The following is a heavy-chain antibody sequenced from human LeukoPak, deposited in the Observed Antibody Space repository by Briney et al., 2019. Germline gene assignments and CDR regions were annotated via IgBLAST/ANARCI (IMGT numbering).Heavy chain of an antibody. CDR2: IHYSGST. CDR1: GGTISSYY. V-gene: IGHV4-59*01. D-gene: IGHD6-13*01. Sequence: SETLSLTCTVSGGTISSYYWSWLRRPPGKGLEWIGYIHYSGSTNYNPSLKSRVTISVDTSKNQFSLKVSSVTAADTAVYYCAREGWGSSSWTNFDYWGQGTLVTVSS. J-gene: IGHJ4*02. CDR3: AREGWGSSSWTNFDY.